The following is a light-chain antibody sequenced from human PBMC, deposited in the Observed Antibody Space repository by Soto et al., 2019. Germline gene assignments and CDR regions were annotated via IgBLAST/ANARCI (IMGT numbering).Light chain of an antibody. CDR3: CSYAGTGTYV. CDR2: EVT. J-gene: IGLJ1*01. CDR1: SSVVGTYNL. Sequence: QSVLTQPASVSGSPGQSITISCTGTSSVVGTYNLVSWYQQHPGKAPKLMICEVTKRPSGVSNRFSGSKSGNTASLTISGLQAEDEADYYCCSYAGTGTYVFGTGTRSPS. V-gene: IGLV2-23*02.